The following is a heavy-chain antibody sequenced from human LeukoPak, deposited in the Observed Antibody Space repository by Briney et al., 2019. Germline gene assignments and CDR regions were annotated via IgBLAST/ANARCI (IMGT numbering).Heavy chain of an antibody. J-gene: IGHJ4*02. D-gene: IGHD6-19*01. Sequence: GGSLRLSCAASGFTFSSYSMNWVRQAPGKGLEWVSSISSSSSYIYYADSVKGRFTISRDNAKNSLYLQMNSLKTEDTAVYYCTTNRQWLVDYWGQGTLVTVSS. V-gene: IGHV3-21*03. CDR1: GFTFSSYS. CDR3: TTNRQWLVDY. CDR2: ISSSSSYI.